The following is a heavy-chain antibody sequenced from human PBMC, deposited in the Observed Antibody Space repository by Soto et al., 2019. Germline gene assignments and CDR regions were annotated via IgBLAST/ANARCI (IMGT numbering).Heavy chain of an antibody. V-gene: IGHV3-33*08. CDR1: GFTFSTYH. Sequence: PGGSLRLSCAAAGFTFSTYHIHWVRQAPEKGLGWGAVIWSDGSNKYYADSVKGRFTISSDNSKNTLYLKMNSLRVEDTAVYYCARSGGNNAFEMWGPGTMVTVS. CDR2: IWSDGSNK. D-gene: IGHD2-15*01. J-gene: IGHJ3*02. CDR3: ARSGGNNAFEM.